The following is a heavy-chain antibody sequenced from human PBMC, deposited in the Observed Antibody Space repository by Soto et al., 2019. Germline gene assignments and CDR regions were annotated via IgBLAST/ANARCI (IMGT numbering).Heavy chain of an antibody. D-gene: IGHD3-3*01. CDR2: IYHSGST. J-gene: IGHJ5*02. Sequence: QVQLQESGPGLVKPSGTLSLTCAVSSGSISSSNWWSWVRQPPGKGLEWIGEIYHSGSTNYNPSLKSRVTISVDKSENQFSLKLSSVTAADTAVYYCARRFLEWKMFDPWGQGTLVTVSS. CDR1: SGSISSSNW. CDR3: ARRFLEWKMFDP. V-gene: IGHV4-4*02.